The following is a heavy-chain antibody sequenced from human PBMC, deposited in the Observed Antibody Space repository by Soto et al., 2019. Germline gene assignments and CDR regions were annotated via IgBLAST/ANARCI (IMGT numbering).Heavy chain of an antibody. CDR3: AKDAVYNDGLWLVSD. J-gene: IGHJ4*02. CDR2: ITGAGRT. D-gene: IGHD1-1*01. Sequence: DVQLLESGGGLVQPGVSLRLSCVVSGFRFPYAIIWVRQAPGKGQEWVSGITGAGRTEYAASVKGRFTISRDNSKNTVYLQMNSLRVEDTAIYYCAKDAVYNDGLWLVSDWGRGTLVTVS. CDR1: GFRFPYA. V-gene: IGHV3-23*01.